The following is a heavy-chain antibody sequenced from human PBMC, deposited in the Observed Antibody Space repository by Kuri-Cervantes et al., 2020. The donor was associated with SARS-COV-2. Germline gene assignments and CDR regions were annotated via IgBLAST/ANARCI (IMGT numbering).Heavy chain of an antibody. CDR1: GFTFSSYG. J-gene: IGHJ4*02. CDR3: ASGSRGTYSVDY. D-gene: IGHD1-26*01. CDR2: ISYDGSNK. V-gene: IGHV3-30*03. Sequence: GGSLRLSCAASGFTFSSYGMHWVRQAPGKGLEWVAVISYDGSNKYYADSVKGRFTISRDNSKNTLYLQMNSLRAEDTAVYFCASGSRGTYSVDYWGQGTLVTVSS.